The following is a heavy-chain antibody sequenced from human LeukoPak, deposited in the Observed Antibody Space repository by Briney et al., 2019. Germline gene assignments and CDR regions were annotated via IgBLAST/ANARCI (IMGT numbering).Heavy chain of an antibody. CDR3: AELTGDPDY. J-gene: IGHJ4*02. CDR1: VYTYSGFY. CDR2: TNPNSGGT. D-gene: IGHD4-17*01. Sequence: ASVTVSCKSSVYTYSGFYIHWVRQAPGQGLEYMGWTNPNSGGTNYAQNFQGRVTMTRDTSISTVYMELSSLTSDDTAVYYCAELTGDPDYWGQGTLVTVSS. V-gene: IGHV1-2*02.